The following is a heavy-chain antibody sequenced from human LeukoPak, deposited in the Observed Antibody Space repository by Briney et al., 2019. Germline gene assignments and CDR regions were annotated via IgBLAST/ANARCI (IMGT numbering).Heavy chain of an antibody. J-gene: IGHJ6*03. V-gene: IGHV1-69*05. CDR3: ARVAFLGPYYYYYMDV. CDR2: IIPIFGTA. CDR1: GGTFSSYA. Sequence: SVKVSCKASGGTFSSYAISWVRQAPGQGLEWMGRIIPIFGTANYAQKFQGRVTITTDESTSTAYMELSSLRPEDTAVYYCARVAFLGPYYYYYMDVWGKGSTVTVSS. D-gene: IGHD7-27*01.